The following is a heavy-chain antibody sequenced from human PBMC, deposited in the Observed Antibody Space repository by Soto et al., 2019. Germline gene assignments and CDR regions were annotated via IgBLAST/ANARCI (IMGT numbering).Heavy chain of an antibody. CDR3: ARVPRGDYAGEFDP. CDR1: GYTFTSYG. CDR2: ISAYNGNT. Sequence: ASVKASCKASGYTFTSYGISWVRQAPGQGLEWMGWISAYNGNTNYAQKLQGRVTMTTDTSTSTAYMELRSLRSDDTAVYYCARVPRGDYAGEFDPWGQGTLVTVSS. V-gene: IGHV1-18*01. D-gene: IGHD3-16*01. J-gene: IGHJ5*02.